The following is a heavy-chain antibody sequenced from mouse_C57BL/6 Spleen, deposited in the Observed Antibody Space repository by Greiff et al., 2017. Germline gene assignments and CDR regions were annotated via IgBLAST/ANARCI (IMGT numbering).Heavy chain of an antibody. CDR1: GYTFTSYW. V-gene: IGHV1-72*01. J-gene: IGHJ4*01. D-gene: IGHD1-1*01. CDR3: ASYYGSSPYAMDY. Sequence: QFHVKQSGAELVKPGASVKLSCKASGYTFTSYWMHWVKQRPGRGLEWIGRIDPNSGGTKYNEKFKSKATLTVVKPSSTAYMQLSSLTSEDSAVYYCASYYGSSPYAMDYWGQGTSVTVSS. CDR2: IDPNSGGT.